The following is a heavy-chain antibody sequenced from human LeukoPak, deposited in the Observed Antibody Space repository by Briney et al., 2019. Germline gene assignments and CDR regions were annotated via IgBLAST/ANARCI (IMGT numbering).Heavy chain of an antibody. V-gene: IGHV3-33*01. J-gene: IGHJ4*02. Sequence: GGSLRLSCAASGFTFSSYGMHWVRQAPGKGLEWVAVIWYDGSNKYYADSVKGRFTISRDNSKNTLYLQMNSLRAEDTAVYYCARDSGYSGGWYVYWGQGTLVTVSS. D-gene: IGHD6-19*01. CDR1: GFTFSSYG. CDR2: IWYDGSNK. CDR3: ARDSGYSGGWYVY.